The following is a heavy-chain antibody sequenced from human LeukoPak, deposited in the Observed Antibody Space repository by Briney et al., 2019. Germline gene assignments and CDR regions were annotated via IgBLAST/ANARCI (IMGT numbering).Heavy chain of an antibody. J-gene: IGHJ6*03. CDR1: GFTVSSNY. CDR2: IYSGGST. CDR3: ARYSGYSDYYMDV. V-gene: IGHV3-66*01. D-gene: IGHD5-12*01. Sequence: PGGSLRLSCAASGFTVSSNYMSWVRQAPGKGLEWVSVIYSGGSTYYADSVKGRFTISRDNSKNTLYLQMNSLRAEDTALYYCARYSGYSDYYMDVWGKGTTVTISS.